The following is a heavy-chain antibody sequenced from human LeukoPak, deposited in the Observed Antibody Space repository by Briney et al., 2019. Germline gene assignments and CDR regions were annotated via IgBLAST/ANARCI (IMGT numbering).Heavy chain of an antibody. CDR1: GFTFSSYA. CDR2: ISGSGGST. D-gene: IGHD2-8*01. J-gene: IGHJ4*02. Sequence: PGGSLRLSCAASGFTFSSYAMSWVRQAPGKGLEWVSAISGSGGSTYYADSVKGRFTISRDNSKNTLYLQMNSLRAEDTAVYYCAKGGEWDIVQAPDYWGQGTLVTVSS. V-gene: IGHV3-23*01. CDR3: AKGGEWDIVQAPDY.